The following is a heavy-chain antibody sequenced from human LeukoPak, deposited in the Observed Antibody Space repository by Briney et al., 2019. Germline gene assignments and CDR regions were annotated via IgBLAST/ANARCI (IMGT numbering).Heavy chain of an antibody. CDR3: ARHNDYASLMDV. CDR1: GVSVTTSGYY. J-gene: IGHJ6*02. Sequence: PSETLSLTCTVFGVSVTTSGYYGAWIRQPPGRGLEWIGSISYSGITYYKPSLRGRLTISGDTAKNQFSLKLSSVTAADTAVYYCARHNDYASLMDVWGQGTTVTVSS. V-gene: IGHV4-39*01. D-gene: IGHD2-2*01. CDR2: ISYSGIT.